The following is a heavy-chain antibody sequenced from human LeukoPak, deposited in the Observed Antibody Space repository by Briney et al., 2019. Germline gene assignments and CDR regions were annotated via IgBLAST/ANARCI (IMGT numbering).Heavy chain of an antibody. Sequence: GVLRLSCAASGFTFNNYAMTWVRQGPGKGLEWVSTISGSGDSTHYADSVKGRFTISRDNSKNTLYLQMNSLRVEDTAVYYCVKGCSYTSCYTSDYWGQGTLVTASS. D-gene: IGHD2-2*02. J-gene: IGHJ4*02. CDR3: VKGCSYTSCYTSDY. V-gene: IGHV3-23*01. CDR2: ISGSGDST. CDR1: GFTFNNYA.